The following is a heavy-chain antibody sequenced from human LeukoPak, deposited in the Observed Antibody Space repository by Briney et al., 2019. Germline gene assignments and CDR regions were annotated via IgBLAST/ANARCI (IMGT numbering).Heavy chain of an antibody. D-gene: IGHD6-19*01. CDR2: IKKDGSGK. V-gene: IGHV3-7*03. CDR1: GFTFSSYW. Sequence: GGSLRLSCAASGFTFSSYWMSWVRQAPGKGLEWVANIKKDGSGKYYVDSVKGRFTISRDNVNNSLYLQMNSLRAEDTAVYYCARGGGWYPVYWGQGTLVTVSS. J-gene: IGHJ4*02. CDR3: ARGGGWYPVY.